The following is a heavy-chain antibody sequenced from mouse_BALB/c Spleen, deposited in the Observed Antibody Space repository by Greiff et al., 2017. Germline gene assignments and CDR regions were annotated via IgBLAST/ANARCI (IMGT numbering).Heavy chain of an antibody. CDR1: GFNIKDTY. J-gene: IGHJ1*01. CDR3: ARDIVYGNHWYFDV. D-gene: IGHD2-10*02. Sequence: VQLQQSGAELVKPGASVKLSCTASGFNIKDTYMHWVKQRPEQGLEWIGRIDPANGNTKYDPKFQGKATITADTSSNTAYLQLSSLTSEDTAVYYCARDIVYGNHWYFDVWGAGTTVTVSS. CDR2: IDPANGNT. V-gene: IGHV14-3*02.